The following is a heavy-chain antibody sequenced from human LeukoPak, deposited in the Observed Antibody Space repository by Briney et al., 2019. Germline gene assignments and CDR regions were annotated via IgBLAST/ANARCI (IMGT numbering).Heavy chain of an antibody. CDR2: ISAYNGNT. J-gene: IGHJ5*02. CDR1: GYTFTSYG. V-gene: IGHV1-18*04. Sequence: ASVKVSCKASGYTFTSYGISWVRQAPGQGLEWMGWISAYNGNTNYAQKLQGRVTMTTDTSTSTAYMELRSLRSDDTAVYYCARVWEDYYGSAIWFDPWGQGTLVTVSS. D-gene: IGHD3-10*01. CDR3: ARVWEDYYGSAIWFDP.